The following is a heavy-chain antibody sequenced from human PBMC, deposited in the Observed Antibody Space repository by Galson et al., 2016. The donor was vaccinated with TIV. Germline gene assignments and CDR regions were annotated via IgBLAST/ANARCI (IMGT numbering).Heavy chain of an antibody. Sequence: LVKVSCKASGDTITNDFMHWVRQAPGQGLEWMGIINPSGDDTNSTEKFQGRLTMTRDTSTSTVYMELNSLRSDDTAVYYCARAPDQYFDSWGQGTLVTVSS. V-gene: IGHV1-46*01. CDR1: GDTITNDF. CDR3: ARAPDQYFDS. CDR2: INPSGDDT. D-gene: IGHD1-14*01. J-gene: IGHJ4*02.